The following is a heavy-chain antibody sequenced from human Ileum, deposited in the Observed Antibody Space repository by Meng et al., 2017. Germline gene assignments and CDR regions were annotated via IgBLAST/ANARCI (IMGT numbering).Heavy chain of an antibody. CDR1: GFTFSDHY. J-gene: IGHJ4*02. D-gene: IGHD3-3*02. Sequence: EVQLVESGGGLGQPGGSLRLSFVASGFTFSDHYMDWVRQAPGKGLEWVGRVRKKANSYNTEYAASVKGRFTISRDDSKNSLHLQMNSLKTEDTAVYYCTTFYAGYWGQGTLVTVSS. CDR2: VRKKANSYNT. V-gene: IGHV3-72*01. CDR3: TTFYAGY.